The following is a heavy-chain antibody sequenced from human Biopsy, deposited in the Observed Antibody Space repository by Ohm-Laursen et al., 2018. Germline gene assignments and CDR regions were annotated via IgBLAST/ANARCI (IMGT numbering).Heavy chain of an antibody. Sequence: ASVTASCKASGYTFTSYDISWVRQAPGQGLEWMGWISPYNDKTSYPPKLQDRVTMTADTSTNTAHMELRSLRSDHTAVYYCARVFCTSTTCYGLLDNWGQGTVVTVSS. D-gene: IGHD2/OR15-2a*01. CDR3: ARVFCTSTTCYGLLDN. J-gene: IGHJ4*02. CDR2: ISPYNDKT. CDR1: GYTFTSYD. V-gene: IGHV1-18*01.